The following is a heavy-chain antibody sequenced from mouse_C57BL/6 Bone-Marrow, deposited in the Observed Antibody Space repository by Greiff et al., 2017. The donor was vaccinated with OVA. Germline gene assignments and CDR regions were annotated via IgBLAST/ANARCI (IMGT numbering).Heavy chain of an antibody. Sequence: QVQLKESGPGLVQPSQSLSITCTVSGFSLTSYGVHWVRQSPGKGLEWLGVIWSGGSTDYNAAFISRLSISKDNSKSQVFFKMNSLQADDTAIYYCARGPYYGSFYYFDYWGQGTTLTVSS. CDR2: IWSGGST. D-gene: IGHD1-1*01. J-gene: IGHJ2*01. CDR3: ARGPYYGSFYYFDY. V-gene: IGHV2-2*01. CDR1: GFSLTSYG.